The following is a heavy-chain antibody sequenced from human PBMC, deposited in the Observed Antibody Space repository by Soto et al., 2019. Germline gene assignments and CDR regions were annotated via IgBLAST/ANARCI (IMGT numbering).Heavy chain of an antibody. Sequence: GGSLRLSCAASGFSFNNYATSWVRQAPGKGLEWVSIISGSGGSTYYADSVKGRLTISRDNSKNTLYLHMNSLRAEDTAVYYCAKMPRWTSDILTGYNNWFDSWGQGTLVTVSS. J-gene: IGHJ5*01. V-gene: IGHV3-23*01. CDR3: AKMPRWTSDILTGYNNWFDS. D-gene: IGHD3-9*01. CDR1: GFSFNNYA. CDR2: ISGSGGST.